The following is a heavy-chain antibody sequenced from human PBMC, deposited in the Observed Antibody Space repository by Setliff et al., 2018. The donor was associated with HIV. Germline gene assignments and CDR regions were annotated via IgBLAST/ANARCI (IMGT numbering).Heavy chain of an antibody. CDR2: IYYSGST. V-gene: IGHV4-59*05. D-gene: IGHD3-10*01. CDR3: ATYGSGSYGLAFDI. Sequence: LSLTCTVSGGSISSYYCTWIRQPPGKGLEWIGSIYYSGSTYYNPSLKSRVTISVDTSKNQFSLKLSSVTAADTAVYYCATYGSGSYGLAFDIWGQGTMVTVSS. CDR1: GGSISSYY. J-gene: IGHJ3*02.